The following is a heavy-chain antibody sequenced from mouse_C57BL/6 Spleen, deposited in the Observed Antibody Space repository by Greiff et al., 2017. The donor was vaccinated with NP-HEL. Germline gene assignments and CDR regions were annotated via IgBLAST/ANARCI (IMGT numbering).Heavy chain of an antibody. CDR1: GFSFNTYA. D-gene: IGHD3-2*02. V-gene: IGHV10-1*01. CDR3: VRELRPGDMDY. Sequence: EVMLVESGGGLVQPKGSLKLSCAASGFSFNTYAMNWVRQAPGKGLEWVARIRSKSNNYATYYADSVKDRFTISRDDSESMLYLQMNNLKTEDTAMYYCVRELRPGDMDYWGQGTSVTVSS. CDR2: IRSKSNNYAT. J-gene: IGHJ4*01.